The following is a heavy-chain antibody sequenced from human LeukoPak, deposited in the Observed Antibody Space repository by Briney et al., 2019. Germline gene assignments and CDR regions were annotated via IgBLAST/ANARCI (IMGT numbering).Heavy chain of an antibody. CDR1: GGSISSSSHY. J-gene: IGHJ2*01. CDR2: FYYSGST. Sequence: SETLSLTCTVSGGSISSSSHYWGWIRQPPGKGLEWIGTFYYSGSTYYNPSLKSRVTISVDTSKNQFSLKLSSVTAADTAVYYCARNHQAHWGSYWYFDLWGRGTLVSVSS. D-gene: IGHD7-27*01. CDR3: ARNHQAHWGSYWYFDL. V-gene: IGHV4-39*01.